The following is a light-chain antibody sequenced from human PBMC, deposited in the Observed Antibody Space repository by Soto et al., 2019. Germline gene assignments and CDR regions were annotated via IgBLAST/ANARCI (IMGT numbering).Light chain of an antibody. J-gene: IGKJ1*01. V-gene: IGKV3-15*01. CDR2: RAS. CDR1: HYVYSN. Sequence: EIVMTQSPATLSVSPGARATLSCTASHYVYSNVAWFQQRPGQAPRLLIYRASTWATGTPARFSGSGSGTEFTLTITSLQSEDFALYYCQQYHNLWTFGQGTKVDIK. CDR3: QQYHNLWT.